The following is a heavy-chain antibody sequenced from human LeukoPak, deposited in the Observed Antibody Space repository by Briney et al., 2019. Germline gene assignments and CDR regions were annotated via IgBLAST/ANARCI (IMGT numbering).Heavy chain of an antibody. J-gene: IGHJ5*02. D-gene: IGHD3-10*01. V-gene: IGHV4-34*01. CDR1: GGSFSGYY. Sequence: SSETLSLTCAVYGGSFSGYYWSWIRQPPGKGLEWIGEINHSGSTNYNPSLKSRVTISVDTSKNQFSLKLSSVTAADTAVYYCARQTYYYGSGSYYIGWFDPWGQGTLVTVSS. CDR3: ARQTYYYGSGSYYIGWFDP. CDR2: INHSGST.